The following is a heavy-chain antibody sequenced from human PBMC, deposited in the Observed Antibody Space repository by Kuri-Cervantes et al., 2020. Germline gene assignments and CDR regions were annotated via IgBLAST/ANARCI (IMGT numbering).Heavy chain of an antibody. V-gene: IGHV1-69*05. J-gene: IGHJ4*02. CDR2: IIPIFGTA. CDR1: GGTFSSYA. Sequence: SVKVSCKASGGTFSSYAISWVRQAPGQGLEWMGGIIPIFGTANYAQKLQGRITMTTDTSTSKAYMELRSLRSDDTAVYYCATSSSGRFDYWGQGTLVTVSS. CDR3: ATSSSGRFDY. D-gene: IGHD6-19*01.